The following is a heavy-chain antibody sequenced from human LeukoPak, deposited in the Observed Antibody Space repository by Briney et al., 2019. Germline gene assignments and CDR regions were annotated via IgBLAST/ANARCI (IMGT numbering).Heavy chain of an antibody. J-gene: IGHJ5*02. D-gene: IGHD6-13*01. Sequence: GESLKISCQVCGYTLTNNWIGWVRQVPGKGLEWMGLIYPGYSDAKYSPSFQGQVTLSVDASISTAYLQLTGLRASDTAIYYCVRFALTSSLDHWGQGTLVTVSS. V-gene: IGHV5-51*01. CDR2: IYPGYSDA. CDR3: VRFALTSSLDH. CDR1: GYTLTNNW.